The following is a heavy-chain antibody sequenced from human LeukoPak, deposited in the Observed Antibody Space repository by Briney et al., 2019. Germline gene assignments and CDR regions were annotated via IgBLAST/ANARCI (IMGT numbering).Heavy chain of an antibody. CDR3: ARDKNPDYYGSGSYFDY. D-gene: IGHD3-10*01. CDR2: ISSSSSYI. V-gene: IGHV3-21*01. CDR1: GFTFSSYT. J-gene: IGHJ4*02. Sequence: GGSLRLSCAASGFTFSSYTMNWARQAPGKGLEWVSSISSSSSYIYYADSVKGRFTISRDNAKNSLYLQMNSLRAEDTAVYYCARDKNPDYYGSGSYFDYWGQGTLVPVSS.